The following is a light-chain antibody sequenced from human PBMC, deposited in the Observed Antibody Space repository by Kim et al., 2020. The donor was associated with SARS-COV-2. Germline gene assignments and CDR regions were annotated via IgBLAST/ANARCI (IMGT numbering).Light chain of an antibody. CDR2: DVN. V-gene: IGLV2-14*03. J-gene: IGLJ3*02. CDR3: FSYTTSATWV. CDR1: SRDIGSYNY. Sequence: GQWITISCTGTSRDIGSYNYVSWYQQHPGKAPKLLIYDVNKRPSGISDRFSGSKSGNTASLTISEFQAEDEADYYCFSYTTSATWVFGGGTRLTVL.